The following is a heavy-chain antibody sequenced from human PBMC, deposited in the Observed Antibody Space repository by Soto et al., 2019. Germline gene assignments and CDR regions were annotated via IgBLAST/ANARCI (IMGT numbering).Heavy chain of an antibody. CDR3: ARDARTTGYYYYYGVDV. J-gene: IGHJ6*02. CDR1: GFTFSGYA. V-gene: IGHV3-30-3*01. CDR2: ISYDGSNK. Sequence: PGGSLRLSCAASGFTFSGYAMHWVRQAPGKGLEWVAVISYDGSNKYYADSVKGRFSVSRDNSKNTLYLQMNSLRTEDTAVYYCARDARTTGYYYYYGVDVWGQGTSVTVSS. D-gene: IGHD4-17*01.